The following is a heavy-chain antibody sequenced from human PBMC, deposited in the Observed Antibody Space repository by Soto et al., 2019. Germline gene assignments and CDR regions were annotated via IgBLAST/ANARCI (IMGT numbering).Heavy chain of an antibody. CDR1: GVMPRRCW. J-gene: IGHJ3*01. CDR2: IKPDGSDT. CDR3: ATDLNWSGT. Sequence: GGARRDPWSGSGVMPRRCWEIWVRQGPGKGLEFLATIKPDGSDTYYVDSVKGRFTISRDNAKNSLSLQMNSLRAEDTALYYCATDLNWSGTWGQGTMVTVSS. V-gene: IGHV3-7*01. D-gene: IGHD3-3*01.